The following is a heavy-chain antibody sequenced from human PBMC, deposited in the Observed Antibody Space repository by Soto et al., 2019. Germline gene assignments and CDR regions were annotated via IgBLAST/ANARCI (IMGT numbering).Heavy chain of an antibody. CDR3: AKDIGQWVAVAGRGPY. CDR2: ISYDGSNK. CDR1: GFTISSYG. V-gene: IGHV3-30*18. Sequence: QVQLVESGGGVVQPGRSLRLSCAASGFTISSYGMQWVRQAPGKGLEWVAVISYDGSNKYYADSAKGRFTISRDNSKNTLYLQMNSLRAEDTAVYYCAKDIGQWVAVAGRGPYWGQGTLVTVSS. D-gene: IGHD6-19*01. J-gene: IGHJ4*02.